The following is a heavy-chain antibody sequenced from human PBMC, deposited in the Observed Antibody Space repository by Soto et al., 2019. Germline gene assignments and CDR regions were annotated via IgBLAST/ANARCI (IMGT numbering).Heavy chain of an antibody. CDR2: TYYTADT. CDR1: GVSIRRYF. Sequence: WGTPALTWTVSGVSIRRYFWSWGRQPPGKGLEWIGYTYYTADTKYNPSLERRATISADPPKKQFSLSLSPVTAADTALYFCAGSKIRGERIDYWGQGALVPVSS. V-gene: IGHV4-59*01. D-gene: IGHD3-10*01. CDR3: AGSKIRGERIDY. J-gene: IGHJ4*02.